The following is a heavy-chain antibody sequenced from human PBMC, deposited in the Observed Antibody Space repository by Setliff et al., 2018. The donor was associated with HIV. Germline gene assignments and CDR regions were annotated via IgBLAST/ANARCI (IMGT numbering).Heavy chain of an antibody. CDR2: INNSGTT. CDR1: GFTVSSNF. Sequence: GSLRLSCAASGFTVSSNFMTWVRQAPGKGLEWVSVINNSGTTKYADSVKGRFTISRDNSKNTVFLQMNSLRADDTAVHYCARDRQIAAAGRSNYYYGMDVWGQGTTVTVSS. CDR3: ARDRQIAAAGRSNYYYGMDV. D-gene: IGHD6-13*01. J-gene: IGHJ6*02. V-gene: IGHV3-53*01.